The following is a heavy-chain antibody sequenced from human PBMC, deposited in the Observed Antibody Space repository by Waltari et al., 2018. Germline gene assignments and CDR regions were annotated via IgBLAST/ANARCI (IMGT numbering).Heavy chain of an antibody. CDR1: GFTFDDYA. CDR2: ISWDGGST. V-gene: IGHV3-43D*04. J-gene: IGHJ3*02. Sequence: EVQLLESGGGLVQPGGSLRLSCADSGFTFDDYAMHWVRQAPGKGLEWVSLISWDGGSTYYADSVKGRFTISRDNSKNSLYLQMNSLRAEDTALYYCAKDILRAFDIWGQGTMVTVSS. CDR3: AKDILRAFDI. D-gene: IGHD3-3*01.